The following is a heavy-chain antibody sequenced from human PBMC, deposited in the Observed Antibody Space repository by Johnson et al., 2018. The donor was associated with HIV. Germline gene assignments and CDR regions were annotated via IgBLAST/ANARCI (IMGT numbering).Heavy chain of an antibody. V-gene: IGHV3-11*04. CDR2: ISSSGSTI. D-gene: IGHD3-22*01. CDR3: ARVSKYYDSIRGAFDI. J-gene: IGHJ3*02. Sequence: QVQLVESGGGLVKPGGSLRLSCAASGFTFSDYYMSWIRQAPGKGLEWVSYISSSGSTIYYADSVKGRFTISRDNSKNTLYLQMNSLRAEDTAVYYCARVSKYYDSIRGAFDIWGQGTMVTVSS. CDR1: GFTFSDYY.